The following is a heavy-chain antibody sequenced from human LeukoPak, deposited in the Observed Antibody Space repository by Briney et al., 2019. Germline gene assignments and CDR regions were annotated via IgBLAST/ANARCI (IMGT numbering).Heavy chain of an antibody. Sequence: PSGTLSLTCTVSGGSISGYYWSWIRQPAGKGLEWIGRMSTSGNSNYIPSLVSRVTMSVDTSKNQFSLNLGSVTAADTAVYYCARESGSMRWFDPWGQGTLVTVSS. CDR1: GGSISGYY. CDR2: MSTSGNS. J-gene: IGHJ5*02. D-gene: IGHD6-25*01. V-gene: IGHV4-4*07. CDR3: ARESGSMRWFDP.